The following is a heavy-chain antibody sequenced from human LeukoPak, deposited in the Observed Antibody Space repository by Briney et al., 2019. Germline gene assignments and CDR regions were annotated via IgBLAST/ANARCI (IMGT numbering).Heavy chain of an antibody. CDR2: ISYDGSNK. Sequence: GGSLRLSCAASGFAFSSYAIHWVRQAPGKGLEWVAVISYDGSNKYYADSVKGRFTISRDNSKNTLYLQMNSLRAEDTAVYYCANYHDNSGYSPHLDNWGQGTLVIVSS. D-gene: IGHD3-22*01. J-gene: IGHJ4*02. V-gene: IGHV3-30*04. CDR3: ANYHDNSGYSPHLDN. CDR1: GFAFSSYA.